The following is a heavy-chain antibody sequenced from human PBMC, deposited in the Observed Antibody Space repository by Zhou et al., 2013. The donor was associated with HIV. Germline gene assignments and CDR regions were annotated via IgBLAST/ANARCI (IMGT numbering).Heavy chain of an antibody. D-gene: IGHD4-17*01. CDR1: GGTFSSYA. J-gene: IGHJ6*03. Sequence: QVQLVQSGAEVKKPGSSVKVSCKASGGTFSSYAISWVRQAPGQGLEWMGGIIPIFGTANYAQKFQGRVTITTDESTSTAYMELSSLRSEDTAVYYCARADYGGTSSGILVGHFYYYYMDVWGKGTTGHRLL. V-gene: IGHV1-69*05. CDR3: ARADYGGTSSGILVGHFYYYYMDV. CDR2: IIPIFGTA.